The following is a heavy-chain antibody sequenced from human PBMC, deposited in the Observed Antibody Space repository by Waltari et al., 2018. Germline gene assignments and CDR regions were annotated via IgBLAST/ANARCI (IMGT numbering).Heavy chain of an antibody. J-gene: IGHJ5*02. CDR1: GGSISRSSYY. CDR2: IYYSGST. V-gene: IGHV4-39*01. CDR3: ARHKKSGSYVLGSWFDP. Sequence: QLQLQESGPGLVKPSETLSLTCTVSGGSISRSSYYWGWIRQPPGKGLGWIGSIYYSGSTYYNPSLKSRVTISVDTSKNQFSLKLSSVTAADTAVYYCARHKKSGSYVLGSWFDPWGQGTLVTVSS. D-gene: IGHD1-26*01.